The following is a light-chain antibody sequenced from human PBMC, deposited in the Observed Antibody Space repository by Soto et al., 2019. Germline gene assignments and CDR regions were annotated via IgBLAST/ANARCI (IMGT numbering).Light chain of an antibody. J-gene: IGLJ7*01. CDR2: SDD. Sequence: QSVLTQPPSASGTPGQRVTISCSGSSSNVGSNTVSWYQQLPGTAPKVLIYSDDQRPSGVPDRFPGSRSGSSASLAISGLQSGDEADYYCASWEDSLNGWVIGGGTQLTVL. V-gene: IGLV1-44*01. CDR3: ASWEDSLNGWV. CDR1: SSNVGSNT.